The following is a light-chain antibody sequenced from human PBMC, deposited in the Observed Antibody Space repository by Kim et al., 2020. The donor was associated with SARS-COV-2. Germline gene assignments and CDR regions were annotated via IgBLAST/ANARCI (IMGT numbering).Light chain of an antibody. CDR1: QSVSSSY. CDR2: DAS. Sequence: SPGERATISGMASQSVSSSYLAWYQQKPGQAPRLLIYDASSRATGIPDRFSGSGSGTDFTLTITRLEPEDFAVYYCQQYGSSPLTFGGGTKVDIK. CDR3: QQYGSSPLT. V-gene: IGKV3-20*01. J-gene: IGKJ4*01.